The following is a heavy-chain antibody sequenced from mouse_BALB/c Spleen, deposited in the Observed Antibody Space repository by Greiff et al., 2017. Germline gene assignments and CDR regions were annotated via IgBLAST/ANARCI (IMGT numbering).Heavy chain of an antibody. CDR1: GFSLTSYG. D-gene: IGHD1-1*01. Sequence: QVQLQQSGPGLVQPSQSLSITCTVSGFSLTSYGVHWVRQSPGKGLEWLGVIWSGGSTDYNAAFISRLSISKDNSKCQVFFKMNSLQANDKAIYYYDRNSYPDSYVGAMDDWGQGTSVTVSS. CDR2: IWSGGST. CDR3: DRNSYPDSYVGAMDD. J-gene: IGHJ4*01. V-gene: IGHV2-2*02.